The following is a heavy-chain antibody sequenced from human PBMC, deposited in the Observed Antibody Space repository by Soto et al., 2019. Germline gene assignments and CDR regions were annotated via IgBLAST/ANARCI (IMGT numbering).Heavy chain of an antibody. Sequence: QGQLVESGGRVVQPGRSLRLSCAASGFTFSSYGMHWVRQAPGKGLEWVAVIWYDGSNKYYADSVKGRFTISRDNSKNTLYLQMNSLRAEDTAVYYCARGRYCSGGSCHGVYFDYWGQGTLVTVSS. CDR3: ARGRYCSGGSCHGVYFDY. J-gene: IGHJ4*02. D-gene: IGHD2-15*01. CDR1: GFTFSSYG. V-gene: IGHV3-33*01. CDR2: IWYDGSNK.